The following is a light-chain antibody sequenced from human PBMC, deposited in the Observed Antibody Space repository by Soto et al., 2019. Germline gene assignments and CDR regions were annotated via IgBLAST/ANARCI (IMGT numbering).Light chain of an antibody. V-gene: IGLV2-8*01. CDR1: SSDVGAYNS. Sequence: QSALTQPPSASGSPGQSVTISCTGTSSDVGAYNSVSRYQQHPDNAPQLMIYDVGKRPSGVPDRFSGSKSGNTASLTVSGLQAEDEADYYCSSYAGIDRPVVFGGGTKLTVL. CDR2: DVG. CDR3: SSYAGIDRPVV. J-gene: IGLJ2*01.